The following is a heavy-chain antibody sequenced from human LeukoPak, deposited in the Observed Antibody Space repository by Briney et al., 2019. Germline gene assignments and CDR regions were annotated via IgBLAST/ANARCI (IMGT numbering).Heavy chain of an antibody. CDR3: ARGGAVAGPNWFDP. CDR1: GGSFSGYY. D-gene: IGHD6-19*01. J-gene: IGHJ5*02. CDR2: INHSGST. Sequence: SETLSLTCAVYGGSFSGYYWSWIRQPPGKGLQWIWEINHSGSTNYNPSLKSRVTISVDTSKNQFSLKLSSVTAADTAVYYCARGGAVAGPNWFDPWGQGTLVTVSS. V-gene: IGHV4-34*01.